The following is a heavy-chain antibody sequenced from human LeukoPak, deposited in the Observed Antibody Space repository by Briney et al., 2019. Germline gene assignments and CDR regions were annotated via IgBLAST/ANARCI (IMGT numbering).Heavy chain of an antibody. CDR1: GGTFSSYA. V-gene: IGHV1-69*13. J-gene: IGHJ4*02. CDR3: ARGTTLVTNYFDY. Sequence: ASVKVSCKASGGTFSSYAISWVRQAPGQGLEWMGGIIPIFGTANYAQKFQGRVTITADESTSTAYMELSSLRSEDTAVYYCARGTTLVTNYFDYWGQGTLVTVSS. D-gene: IGHD5-18*01. CDR2: IIPIFGTA.